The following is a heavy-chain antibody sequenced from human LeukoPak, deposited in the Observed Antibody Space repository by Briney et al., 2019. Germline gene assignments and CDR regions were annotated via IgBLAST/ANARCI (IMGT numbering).Heavy chain of an antibody. V-gene: IGHV4-39*07. D-gene: IGHD3-10*01. CDR3: AQITWGKEDVFDI. CDR2: IYYSGTT. Sequence: SETLSLTCTVSGGSISSLTYYWGWIRQPPGKGLEWIASIYYSGTTYYSPSLTSRVTMSLDKSKNHFSLNLNSVTAADTAVYSCAQITWGKEDVFDIWGQGTMVTVSS. CDR1: GGSISSLTYY. J-gene: IGHJ3*02.